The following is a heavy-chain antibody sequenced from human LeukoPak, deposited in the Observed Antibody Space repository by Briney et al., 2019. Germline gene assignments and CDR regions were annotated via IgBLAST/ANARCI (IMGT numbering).Heavy chain of an antibody. J-gene: IGHJ6*02. V-gene: IGHV3-33*01. CDR2: IWYDGSNK. CDR3: AREYSYYGMDV. Sequence: PGGSLRLSCAASGFTFSRHGMHWVRQAPGKGLAWVAVIWYDGSNKYYADSVKGRFTISRDNSKNTLYLQMNSLRAEDTAVYYCAREYSYYGMDVWGQGTTVTVSS. CDR1: GFTFSRHG. D-gene: IGHD1-26*01.